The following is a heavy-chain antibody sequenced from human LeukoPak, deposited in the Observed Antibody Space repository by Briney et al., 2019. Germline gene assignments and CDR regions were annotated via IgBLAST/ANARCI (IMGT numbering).Heavy chain of an antibody. J-gene: IGHJ4*02. CDR1: GFTFSNFG. CDR2: ITSGVGIT. CDR3: ARVDSSGYYGSSCFDY. D-gene: IGHD3-22*01. V-gene: IGHV3-23*01. Sequence: GGSLRLSCAASGFTFSNFGMNWVRQAPAKGLEWLSIITSGVGITYYAGSVKGRFTISRDNSRNTLYLQMNSLRAEDTAVYYCARVDSSGYYGSSCFDYWGQGTLVTVSS.